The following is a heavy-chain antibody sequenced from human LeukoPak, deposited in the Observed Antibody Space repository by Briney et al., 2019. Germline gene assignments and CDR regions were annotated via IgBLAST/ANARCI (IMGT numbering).Heavy chain of an antibody. D-gene: IGHD2-21*01. CDR3: GRDDCGDTCYPGGY. Sequence: ASVKVSCKASGYTFTRYVVHWVRQAPGQRPEWMGWINAGNGGTKYSQHFQGRVTITWERSATTAYIELSSLTSEGTALYCWGRDDCGDTCYPGGYWGQGTLVAVSS. CDR2: INAGNGGT. V-gene: IGHV1-3*01. J-gene: IGHJ1*01. CDR1: GYTFTRYV.